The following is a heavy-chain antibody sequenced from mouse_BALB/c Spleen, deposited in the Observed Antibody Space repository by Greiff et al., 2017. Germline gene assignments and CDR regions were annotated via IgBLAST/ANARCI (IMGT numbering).Heavy chain of an antibody. CDR1: GFTFSSYA. J-gene: IGHJ4*01. D-gene: IGHD1-1*01. Sequence: EVQLVESGGGLVKPGGSLKLSCAASGFTFSSYAMSWVRQTPEKRLEWVATISSGGSYTYYPDSVKGRFTISRDNAKNTLYLQMSSLRSEDTAMYYCARRGTTVVADHYYAMDYWGQGTSVTVSS. CDR3: ARRGTTVVADHYYAMDY. V-gene: IGHV5-9-3*01. CDR2: ISSGGSYT.